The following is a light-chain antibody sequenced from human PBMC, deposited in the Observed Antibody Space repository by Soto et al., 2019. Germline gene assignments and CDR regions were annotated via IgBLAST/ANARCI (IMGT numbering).Light chain of an antibody. Sequence: EIVMTQSPSTLSVSPLERSTLSCRASQSVSSNLAWYQQKPGQAPRLLIYGASTRATGIPARFSGSGSGTEFTLTISSLQSEDFAVYYCQQYNNWPSLTFGGGTKVDIK. CDR2: GAS. V-gene: IGKV3-15*01. J-gene: IGKJ4*01. CDR1: QSVSSN. CDR3: QQYNNWPSLT.